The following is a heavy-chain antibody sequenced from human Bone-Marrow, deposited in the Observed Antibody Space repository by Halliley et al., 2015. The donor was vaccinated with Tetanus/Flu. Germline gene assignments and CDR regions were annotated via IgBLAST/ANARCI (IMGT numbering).Heavy chain of an antibody. D-gene: IGHD3-3*01. Sequence: GDITYYADSVKGRFTISRNKSKNILYLQMNSLRVEDTATYYCAKESSSGYCNCWGGYPFGLWGQGTLASFSS. CDR2: GDIT. CDR3: AKESSSGYCNCWGGYPFGL. J-gene: IGHJ4*02. V-gene: IGHV3-23*01.